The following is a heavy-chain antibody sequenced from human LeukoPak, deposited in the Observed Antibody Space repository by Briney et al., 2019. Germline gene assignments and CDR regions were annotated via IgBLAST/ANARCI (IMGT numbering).Heavy chain of an antibody. CDR2: IYYSGST. Sequence: KPSETLSLTCTVSGGSISSSSYYWGWIRQPPGKGLEWIGSIYYSGSTYYNPSLKSRVTISVDTSKNQFSLKPSSVTAADTAVYYCASLLATSYYFDYWGQGTLVTVSS. J-gene: IGHJ4*02. D-gene: IGHD3-3*02. V-gene: IGHV4-39*01. CDR1: GGSISSSSYY. CDR3: ASLLATSYYFDY.